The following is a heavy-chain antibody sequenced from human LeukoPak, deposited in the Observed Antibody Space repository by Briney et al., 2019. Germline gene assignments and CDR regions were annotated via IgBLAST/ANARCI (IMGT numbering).Heavy chain of an antibody. J-gene: IGHJ4*02. CDR3: AKDNRRHYTSGPNPDSLH. Sequence: GGSLRLSCAGSGYIFNNYAMHWVRQPPGKGLEWGSGISWHSGSIDYADSVKGRFTISRDNAKNSLYLQMNSLRVEDTAFYYCAKDNRRHYTSGPNPDSLHWGQGALVTVSS. CDR1: GYIFNNYA. V-gene: IGHV3-9*01. CDR2: ISWHSGSI. D-gene: IGHD6-19*01.